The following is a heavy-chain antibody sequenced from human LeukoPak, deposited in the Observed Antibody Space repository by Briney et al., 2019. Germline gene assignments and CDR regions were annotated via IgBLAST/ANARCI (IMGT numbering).Heavy chain of an antibody. D-gene: IGHD6-19*01. Sequence: ASVKVSCKASGYTFTSYGISWVRQAPGQGLEWMGWISAYNGNTNYAQKLQDRVTMTTDTSTSTAYMELRSLRSDDTAVYYCARGGIGSGWPSAGYYYYGMDVWGQGTTVTVSS. V-gene: IGHV1-18*01. J-gene: IGHJ6*02. CDR2: ISAYNGNT. CDR1: GYTFTSYG. CDR3: ARGGIGSGWPSAGYYYYGMDV.